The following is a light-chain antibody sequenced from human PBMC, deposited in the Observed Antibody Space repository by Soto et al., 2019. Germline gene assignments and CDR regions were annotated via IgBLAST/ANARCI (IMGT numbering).Light chain of an antibody. Sequence: EMVLTQSPGTLSLSPGERVTLSCRASQSVTSDQLAWYQQKPGQAPRLLIYGASSRATGIPDRFSGSGSGTDSTITISRLEPEDFAVYYCQQYGNSPPNTFGQGTKVEI. J-gene: IGKJ1*01. CDR1: QSVTSDQ. CDR3: QQYGNSPPNT. V-gene: IGKV3-20*01. CDR2: GAS.